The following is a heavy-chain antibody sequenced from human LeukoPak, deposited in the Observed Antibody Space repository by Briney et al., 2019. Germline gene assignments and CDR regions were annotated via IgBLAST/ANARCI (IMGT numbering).Heavy chain of an antibody. CDR2: IYYSGST. CDR3: ARHSMH. Sequence: PSETLSLTCTVSGYSISSGYYWGWIRQPPGKGLEWIGSIYYSGSTYYNPSLKSRVTISVDTSKNQFSLKLSSVTAADTAVYYCARHSMHWGQGTLVTVSS. J-gene: IGHJ4*02. V-gene: IGHV4-38-2*02. D-gene: IGHD2/OR15-2a*01. CDR1: GYSISSGYY.